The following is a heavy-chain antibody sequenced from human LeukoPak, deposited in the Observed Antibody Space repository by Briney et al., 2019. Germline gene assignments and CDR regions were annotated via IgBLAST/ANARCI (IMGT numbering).Heavy chain of an antibody. V-gene: IGHV4-38-2*02. J-gene: IGHJ3*02. CDR3: ARVHVNSGYYFGDAFDI. D-gene: IGHD3-22*01. CDR2: IYHSGST. Sequence: SETLSLTCTVSGYSITRGSYWGWIRQPPGKGLEWIANIYHSGSTYYNPSLKSRVTISVDTSKNQFSLKLSSVTAADTAIYYCARVHVNSGYYFGDAFDIWGQGTMVTVSS. CDR1: GYSITRGSY.